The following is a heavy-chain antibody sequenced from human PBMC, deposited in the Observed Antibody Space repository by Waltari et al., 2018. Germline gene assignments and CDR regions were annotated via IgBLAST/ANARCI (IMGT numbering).Heavy chain of an antibody. CDR2: IYYSGST. Sequence: QVQLQESGPGLVKPSETLSLTCTVSGGSISSYYWSWIRQPPGKGLGWIGYIYYSGSTNYNPSLKSRVTISVDTSKNQFSLKLSSVTAADTAVYYCARDRAPDAFDIWGQGTMVTVSS. CDR1: GGSISSYY. D-gene: IGHD3-10*01. CDR3: ARDRAPDAFDI. J-gene: IGHJ3*02. V-gene: IGHV4-59*01.